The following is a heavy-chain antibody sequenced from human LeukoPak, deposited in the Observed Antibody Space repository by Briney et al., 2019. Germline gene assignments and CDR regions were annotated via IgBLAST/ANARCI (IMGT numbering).Heavy chain of an antibody. J-gene: IGHJ4*02. CDR3: AGGGGYSTRTSCYGGGGTFDY. D-gene: IGHD2-2*01. CDR1: GYTFTSYY. V-gene: IGHV1-46*01. CDR2: INPSGGST. Sequence: ASVKVSCKASGYTFTSYYMHWVRQAPGQGLEWMGIINPSGGSTSYAQKFQGRVTMTRDTSTSTVYMELSSLRSEDTAVYYCAGGGGYSTRTSCYGGGGTFDYWGQGTLVTVSS.